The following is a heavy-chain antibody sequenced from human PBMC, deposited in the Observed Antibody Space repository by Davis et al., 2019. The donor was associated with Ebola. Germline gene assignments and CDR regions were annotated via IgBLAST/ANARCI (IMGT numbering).Heavy chain of an antibody. J-gene: IGHJ6*02. CDR1: GFTFSSYA. Sequence: GESLKISCAASGFTFSSYAMSWVRQAPGKGLEWVSAISGSGGSTYYADSVKGRFTISRDNSKNTLYLQMNSLRAEDTAVYYCAKVVPAARTYYYYYGMDVWGQGTTVTVSS. CDR2: ISGSGGST. CDR3: AKVVPAARTYYYYYGMDV. V-gene: IGHV3-23*01. D-gene: IGHD2-2*01.